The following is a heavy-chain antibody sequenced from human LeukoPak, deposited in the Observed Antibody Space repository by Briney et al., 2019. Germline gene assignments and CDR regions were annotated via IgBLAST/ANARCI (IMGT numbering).Heavy chain of an antibody. CDR2: IYYSGST. J-gene: IGHJ2*01. CDR1: GGSISSYY. Sequence: SETLSLTCTVSGGSISSYYWSWIRQPPGKGLEWIGYIYYSGSTNYNPSLKSRVTISVDTSKNQFSLKLSSVTAADTAVYYCARVLLGMGIGNWYFDLWGRGTLVTVSS. D-gene: IGHD7-27*01. V-gene: IGHV4-59*01. CDR3: ARVLLGMGIGNWYFDL.